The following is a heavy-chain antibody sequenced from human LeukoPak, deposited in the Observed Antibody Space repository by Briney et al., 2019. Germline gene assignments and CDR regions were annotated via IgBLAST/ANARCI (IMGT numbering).Heavy chain of an antibody. J-gene: IGHJ4*02. Sequence: ASVKVSCKASGYTFTDYYMHWVRQAPGQGLEWMGWINPNSSGTKYAQKFQGRVTMTRDTSISTAYMELSRLRSDDTAVYYCARETDRSSWNYWGQGTLVTVSS. CDR2: INPNSSGT. CDR3: ARETDRSSWNY. CDR1: GYTFTDYY. D-gene: IGHD6-13*01. V-gene: IGHV1-2*02.